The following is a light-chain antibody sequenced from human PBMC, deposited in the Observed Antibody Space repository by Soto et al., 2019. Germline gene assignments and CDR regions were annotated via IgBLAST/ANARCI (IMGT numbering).Light chain of an antibody. J-gene: IGKJ2*01. V-gene: IGKV3-15*01. CDR1: QSISTE. CDR3: QQGHNWPLT. Sequence: EIVMTQSPATLSVSPGERATLSCRASQSISTELAWYQQKPGQPPRLLIYSASTRATGAPARFAGSGSGSEYTLTTSGLQSEDFAVYYCQQGHNWPLTFGQGTMLEI. CDR2: SAS.